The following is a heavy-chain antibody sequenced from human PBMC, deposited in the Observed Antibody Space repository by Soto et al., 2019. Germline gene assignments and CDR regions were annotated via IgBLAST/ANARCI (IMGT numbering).Heavy chain of an antibody. V-gene: IGHV1-8*01. J-gene: IGHJ4*02. CDR3: ARARDYYYDSSGYALAALDY. D-gene: IGHD3-22*01. Sequence: GASVKVSCKASGYTFTSYDINWVRQATGQGLEWMGWMNPNSGNTGYAQKFQGRVTMTRNTSISTAYMELSSLRSEDTAVYYCARARDYYYDSSGYALAALDYWGQGTLVTVSS. CDR2: MNPNSGNT. CDR1: GYTFTSYD.